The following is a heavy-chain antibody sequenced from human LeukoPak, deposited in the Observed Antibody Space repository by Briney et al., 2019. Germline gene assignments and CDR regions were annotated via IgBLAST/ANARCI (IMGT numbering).Heavy chain of an antibody. CDR2: INPKSGGT. D-gene: IGHD3-22*01. CDR3: ARGPSSDSRGLDYFDY. V-gene: IGHV1-2*02. J-gene: IGHJ4*02. CDR1: AYSITAYY. Sequence: PSVKVSCKASAYSITAYYMYWVRQAPGQGLEWMGWINPKSGGTNYAQKFRGRVTMTRDTSINTAYMDLSRLTSDDTAMYYCARGPSSDSRGLDYFDYWGQGTLVTVSS.